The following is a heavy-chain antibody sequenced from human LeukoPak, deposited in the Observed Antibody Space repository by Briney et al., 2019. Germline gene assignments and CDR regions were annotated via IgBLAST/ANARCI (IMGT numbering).Heavy chain of an antibody. CDR2: MYYSGST. D-gene: IGHD5-12*01. CDR3: ARGVAGYGPYDY. Sequence: PETLSLTCTVSGXSISTYYWSWIRQPPGKGLEWIGYMYYSGSTNYNPSLKSRVTISLDTPKNQFSLRLNSVTAADTAVYYCARGVAGYGPYDYWGQGTLVTVSS. V-gene: IGHV4-59*01. J-gene: IGHJ4*02. CDR1: GXSISTYY.